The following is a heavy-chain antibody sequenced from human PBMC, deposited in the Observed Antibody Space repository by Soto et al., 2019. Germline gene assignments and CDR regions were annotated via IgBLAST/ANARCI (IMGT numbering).Heavy chain of an antibody. V-gene: IGHV1-69*13. J-gene: IGHJ4*02. CDR3: VRDSGAKLSSS. D-gene: IGHD6-13*01. CDR1: GGTFSSYR. CDR2: IVPIRRTA. Sequence: ASVKVSCKASGGTFSSYRINWVRRAPGQGLEWVGGIVPIRRTADYAQTFQGRVSITADESARTSYMELRSLRSQDTAVYYCVRDSGAKLSSSWGQGTQVTVSS.